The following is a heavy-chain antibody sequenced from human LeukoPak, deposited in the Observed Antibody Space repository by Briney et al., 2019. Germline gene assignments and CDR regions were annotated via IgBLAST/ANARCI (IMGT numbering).Heavy chain of an antibody. D-gene: IGHD5-24*01. CDR2: IDYSGNT. CDR1: GGSINTYY. V-gene: IGHV4-59*08. J-gene: IGHJ4*02. CDR3: ARHEGGYNPYLLDY. Sequence: PSETLSLTCTVSGGSINTYYWSWIRQPPGKGLEWIGYIDYSGNTNYNPSLKSRVTISVDTSKNQFSLELSSVTAGDTAVYYCARHEGGYNPYLLDYWGQGTLVAVSP.